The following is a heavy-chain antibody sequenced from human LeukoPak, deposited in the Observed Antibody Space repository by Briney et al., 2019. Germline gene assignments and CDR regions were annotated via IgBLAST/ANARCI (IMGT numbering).Heavy chain of an antibody. CDR2: INSDSIYI. CDR1: GFSFSTYS. J-gene: IGHJ5*02. CDR3: ARDAGGRIQREGWFDP. Sequence: GGSLRLSCAASGFSFSTYSMNWVRQAPGKGLEGVSSINSDSIYIYYGDSLRGRFTISRDNARNSLYLQMNSLRVEDTAVYYCARDAGGRIQREGWFDPWGQGTLVTVSS. D-gene: IGHD1-1*01. V-gene: IGHV3-21*01.